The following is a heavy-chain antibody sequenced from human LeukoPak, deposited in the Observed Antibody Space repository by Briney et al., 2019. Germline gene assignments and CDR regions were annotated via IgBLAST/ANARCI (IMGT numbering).Heavy chain of an antibody. V-gene: IGHV4-4*02. D-gene: IGHD4-23*01. CDR1: GGSISSSNW. CDR2: IYHSGST. Sequence: SETLSLTCAVSGGSISSSNWWSWVRQPPGKGLEWIGEIYHSGSTNYNPSLKSRVTISVDKSRNQFSLKLSSVTAADTAVYYCARDGGNSGAFDIWGQGTMVTVSP. J-gene: IGHJ3*02. CDR3: ARDGGNSGAFDI.